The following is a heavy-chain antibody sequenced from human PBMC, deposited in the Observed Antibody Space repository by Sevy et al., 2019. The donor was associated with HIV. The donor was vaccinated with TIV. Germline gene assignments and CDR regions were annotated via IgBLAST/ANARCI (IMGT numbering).Heavy chain of an antibody. D-gene: IGHD2-21*01. Sequence: GGSLRLSCAASGFSFNDHAMHWVRQVPGKGLEWVSGVSWNSRNIGYADSVKGRVTISRDNANHFLYLEMNSLRPEDTAFYYCAKDINRGCDGINCYPYYYYFYGLDVWGQGTTVTVSS. CDR1: GFSFNDHA. CDR3: AKDINRGCDGINCYPYYYYFYGLDV. V-gene: IGHV3-9*01. J-gene: IGHJ6*02. CDR2: VSWNSRNI.